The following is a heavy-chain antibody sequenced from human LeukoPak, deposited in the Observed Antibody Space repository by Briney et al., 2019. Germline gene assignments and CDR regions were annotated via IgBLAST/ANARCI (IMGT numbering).Heavy chain of an antibody. CDR2: ISAYNGNT. J-gene: IGHJ5*02. V-gene: IGHV1-18*01. CDR1: GCTFTSYG. CDR3: ARGRWKPAARAAWFDP. D-gene: IGHD2-2*01. Sequence: ASVKVSCKASGCTFTSYGISWVRQAPGQGLEWMGWISAYNGNTNYAQKLQGRVTMTTDTSTSTAYMELRSLRSDDTAVYYCARGRWKPAARAAWFDPWGQGTLVTVSS.